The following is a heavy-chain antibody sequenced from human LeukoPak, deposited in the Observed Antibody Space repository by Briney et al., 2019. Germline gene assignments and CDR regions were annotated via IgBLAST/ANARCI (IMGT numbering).Heavy chain of an antibody. J-gene: IGHJ5*02. CDR2: ITGYRAT. Sequence: GGSLSFPGPAPGFTFTNFAMMGAGQAPGRGRQWFSTITGYRATFYAASVRGRFTIFRDTSMNTLFLQMNSLGAEDTAVYYCAKGAAAGKVDWFDPWGQGTLVTVSS. CDR3: AKGAAAGKVDWFDP. CDR1: GFTFTNFA. V-gene: IGHV3-23*01. D-gene: IGHD6-13*01.